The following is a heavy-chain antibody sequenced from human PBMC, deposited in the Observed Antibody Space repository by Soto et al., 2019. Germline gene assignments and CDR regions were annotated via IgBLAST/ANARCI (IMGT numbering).Heavy chain of an antibody. CDR2: INPNSGGT. CDR1: GYTFTGYY. V-gene: IGHV1-2*02. D-gene: IGHD1-26*01. J-gene: IGHJ5*02. Sequence: ASVKVSCKASGYTFTGYYMHWVRQAPGQGLEWMGWINPNSGGTNYAQKFQGRVTMTRDTSISTAYMELSRLRSDDTAVYYCARWWELLASNWFVPWGQGTLVTVSS. CDR3: ARWWELLASNWFVP.